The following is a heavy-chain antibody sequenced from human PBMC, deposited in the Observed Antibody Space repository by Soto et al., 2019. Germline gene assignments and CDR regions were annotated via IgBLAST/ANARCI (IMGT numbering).Heavy chain of an antibody. D-gene: IGHD7-27*01. J-gene: IGHJ4*02. CDR3: ARRWGRTFDY. CDR1: GGSISSYY. Sequence: SETLSLTCTVSGGSISSYYWSWIRQPPGKGLEWIGYIYYSGSTNYNPSLKSRVTISVDTSKNQFSLKLSSVTAADTAMYYCARRWGRTFDYWGQGTLVTVSS. V-gene: IGHV4-59*08. CDR2: IYYSGST.